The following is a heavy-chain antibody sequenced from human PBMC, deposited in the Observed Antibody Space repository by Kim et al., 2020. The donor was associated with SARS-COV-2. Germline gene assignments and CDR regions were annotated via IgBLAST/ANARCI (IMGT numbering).Heavy chain of an antibody. D-gene: IGHD3-3*01. V-gene: IGHV4-61*03. J-gene: IGHJ6*02. CDR2: ICYTRTT. CDR3: GQYFDYSGLVV. Sequence: SETLSLTCNVSAGSVRGDTSYWACNRPPPGKGLEGLVYICYTRTTNYNPSLQNRVSISMDTSQNPLSLRLNSVTDAAAASYSCGQYFDYSGLVVWVQGTT. CDR1: AGSVRGDTSY.